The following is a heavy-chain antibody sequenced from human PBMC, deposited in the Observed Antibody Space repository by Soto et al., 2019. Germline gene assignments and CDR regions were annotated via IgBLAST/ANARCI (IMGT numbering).Heavy chain of an antibody. J-gene: IGHJ4*02. Sequence: SVKVSCKASGGTFSRHAISWLRQSPGQGLEWMGGIIPIFGTANHAPKFQGRVTIIADESTSTVYMELSSLRSEDTAMYYCARGWGYDSNDYYYAYWGQGTLVTVSS. D-gene: IGHD3-22*01. CDR2: IIPIFGTA. V-gene: IGHV1-69*13. CDR1: GGTFSRHA. CDR3: ARGWGYDSNDYYYAY.